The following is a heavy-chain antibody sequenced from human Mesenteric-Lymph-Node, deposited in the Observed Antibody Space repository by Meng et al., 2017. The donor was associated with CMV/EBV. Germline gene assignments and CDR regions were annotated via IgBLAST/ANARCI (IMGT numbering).Heavy chain of an antibody. CDR1: GFTFSSYG. V-gene: IGHV3-30*02. CDR3: TRSMDV. J-gene: IGHJ6*02. Sequence: GESLKISCAASGFTFSSYGMHWVRQAPGKGLEWVAFIRYDGSNKYYADSVKGRFTISRDNSKNTLYLQMNSLRADDTAVYYCTRSMDVWGQGTTVTVSS. CDR2: IRYDGSNK.